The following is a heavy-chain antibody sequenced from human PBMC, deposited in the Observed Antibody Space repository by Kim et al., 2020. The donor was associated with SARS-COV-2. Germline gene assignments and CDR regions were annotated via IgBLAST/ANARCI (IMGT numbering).Heavy chain of an antibody. CDR1: GFTFSSYW. J-gene: IGHJ4*02. D-gene: IGHD5-18*01. CDR3: ARGGYWYGNY. CDR2: IKEDGTEK. V-gene: IGHV3-7*03. Sequence: GGSLRLSCAASGFTFSSYWMSWVRQAPGKGLEWVANIKEDGTEKNYVHSVKGRFTISRDNAKNSLSLQMDSLSGEDPAVYYCARGGYWYGNYWGQGTLVT.